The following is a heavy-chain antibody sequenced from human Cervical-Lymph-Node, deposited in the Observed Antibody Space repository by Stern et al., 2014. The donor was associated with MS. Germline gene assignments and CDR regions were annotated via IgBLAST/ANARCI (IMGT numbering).Heavy chain of an antibody. J-gene: IGHJ4*02. CDR1: GYTFTNYE. CDR2: MNPDSRKT. CDR3: AREGHLLQPWVY. V-gene: IGHV1-8*01. Sequence: QVQLVQSGAEVMKPGASVKVSCKASGYTFTNYEINWVRQATGQGLEWLGWMNPDSRKTGYSQKFQGRVTMTWDTSISKAYMELSSLRSEDTAVYYCAREGHLLQPWVYWGQGTLVTVSS. D-gene: IGHD3-16*01.